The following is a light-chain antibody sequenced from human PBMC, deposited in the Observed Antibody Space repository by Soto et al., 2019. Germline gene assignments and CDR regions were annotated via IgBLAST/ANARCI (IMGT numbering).Light chain of an antibody. J-gene: IGKJ1*01. CDR3: QQYHDWPWT. Sequence: EIVMTQSPGTLSVSPGDRATLSCRASQTIFSNLAWYQQKPGQAPRLLIYGAFTRAIGIPGRFSGSGSGTEFPLTISSLQSEDFAVYSCQQYHDWPWTFGQGTKVEVQ. CDR1: QTIFSN. CDR2: GAF. V-gene: IGKV3-15*01.